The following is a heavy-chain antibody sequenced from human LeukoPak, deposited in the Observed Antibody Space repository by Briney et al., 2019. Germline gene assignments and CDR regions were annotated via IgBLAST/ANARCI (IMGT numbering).Heavy chain of an antibody. CDR1: GFTFSSYS. D-gene: IGHD3-22*01. CDR2: ISGSGSYI. CDR3: ARGKFDSSGYYIDY. Sequence: TGGSLRLSCVASGFTFSSYSMNWVRQAPGKGLEWVSAISGSGSYISYADSMKGRFTISRDSAKNSVYLQMNSLRSEDTAVYYCARGKFDSSGYYIDYWGQGTLVTVSS. V-gene: IGHV3-21*06. J-gene: IGHJ4*02.